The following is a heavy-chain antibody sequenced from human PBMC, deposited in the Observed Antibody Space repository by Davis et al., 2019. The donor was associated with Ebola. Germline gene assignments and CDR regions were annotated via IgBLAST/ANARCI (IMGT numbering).Heavy chain of an antibody. D-gene: IGHD6-19*01. CDR2: VYYSGST. CDR3: AREDSSGWYVTDY. CDR1: GDSVSSSTYY. Sequence: SETLSLTCTVSGDSVSSSTYYWSWIRQPPGKGLEWIGYVYYSGSTNYNPSFKSPVTISLDTSKNRFSLKLSSVTAADTAVYFCAREDSSGWYVTDYWGQGTLVTVSS. V-gene: IGHV4-61*01. J-gene: IGHJ4*02.